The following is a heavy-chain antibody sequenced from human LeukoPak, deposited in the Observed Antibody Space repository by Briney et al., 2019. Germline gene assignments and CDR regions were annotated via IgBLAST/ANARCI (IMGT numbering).Heavy chain of an antibody. J-gene: IGHJ4*02. CDR1: GFTFSDYY. Sequence: GGSLRLSCAASGFTFSDYYMSWIRQAPGKGLEWVSYISSSGNIIYYADSVKGRFTISRDNAKNSLYLQMNSLRAEDTAVYYCARRGYNWNAIDYWGQETLVTVSS. D-gene: IGHD1-20*01. CDR3: ARRGYNWNAIDY. V-gene: IGHV3-11*01. CDR2: ISSSGNII.